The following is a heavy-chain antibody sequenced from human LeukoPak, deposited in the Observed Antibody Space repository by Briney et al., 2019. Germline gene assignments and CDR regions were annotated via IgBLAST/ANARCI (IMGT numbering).Heavy chain of an antibody. CDR1: GYTFTGYY. CDR3: ATLVVVPAATAQGGAFDI. J-gene: IGHJ3*02. CDR2: IIPILGIA. D-gene: IGHD2-2*01. Sequence: ASVKVSCKASGYTFTGYYMHWVRQAPGQGLEWVGRIIPILGIANYAQKFQGRVTITADKSTSTAYMELSSLRSEDTAVYYCATLVVVPAATAQGGAFDIWGQGTMVTVSS. V-gene: IGHV1-69*02.